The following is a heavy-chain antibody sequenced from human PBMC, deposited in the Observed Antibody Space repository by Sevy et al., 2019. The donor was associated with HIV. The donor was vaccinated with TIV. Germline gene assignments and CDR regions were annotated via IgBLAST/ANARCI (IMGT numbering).Heavy chain of an antibody. J-gene: IGHJ6*03. CDR3: ASFGRLYHYMDV. V-gene: IGHV4-39*01. Sequence: SETLSLTCTVSGGSISSSSYYWGWIRQPPGKGLEWIGSIYYSGSTYYNPSLKSRVTISVDTSKNQFSLKLSSVTAADTAVYYCASFGRLYHYMDVWGKGTTVTVSS. D-gene: IGHD3-3*01. CDR1: GGSISSSSYY. CDR2: IYYSGST.